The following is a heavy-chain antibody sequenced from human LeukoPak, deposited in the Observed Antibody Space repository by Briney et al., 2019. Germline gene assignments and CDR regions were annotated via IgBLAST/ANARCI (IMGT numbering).Heavy chain of an antibody. CDR2: INHSGST. CDR1: GGSFSGYY. Sequence: SETLSLTCAVYGGSFSGYYWSWIRQPPGKGLEWIGEINHSGSTNYNPSLKSRVTISVDTSKNQFSLKLSSVTAADTAVYYCARDRRYGGNSGDFGYWGQGTLVTVSS. V-gene: IGHV4-34*01. CDR3: ARDRRYGGNSGDFGY. D-gene: IGHD4-23*01. J-gene: IGHJ4*02.